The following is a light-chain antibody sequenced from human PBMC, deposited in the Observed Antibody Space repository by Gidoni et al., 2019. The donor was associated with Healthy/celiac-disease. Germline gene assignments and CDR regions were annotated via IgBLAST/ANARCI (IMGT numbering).Light chain of an antibody. CDR1: KLGDKY. V-gene: IGLV3-1*01. J-gene: IGLJ2*01. CDR2: QDS. CDR3: QAWDSSTVV. Sequence: SYELTQPPSVSVSPGQTASITCSGAKLGDKYACWYQQKPGQPPVLVIYQDSKRPSGIPERFSCSNSWNTATLTISGTQAMDEADYYCQAWDSSTVVFGGGTKLTVL.